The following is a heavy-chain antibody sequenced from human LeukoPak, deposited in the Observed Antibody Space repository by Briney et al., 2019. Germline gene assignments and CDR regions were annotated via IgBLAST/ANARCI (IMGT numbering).Heavy chain of an antibody. CDR2: IIPVLGVA. Sequence: GASVKVSCKESGGTFSRDVISWVRQAPGQGLEWMGRIIPVLGVANYAQKFQGRVTINADKSTSTAYMELSSLRYEDTAMYYCAREQTVTNYFDYWGQGTLVTVSS. CDR1: GGTFSRDV. J-gene: IGHJ4*02. V-gene: IGHV1-69*04. CDR3: AREQTVTNYFDY. D-gene: IGHD2-21*02.